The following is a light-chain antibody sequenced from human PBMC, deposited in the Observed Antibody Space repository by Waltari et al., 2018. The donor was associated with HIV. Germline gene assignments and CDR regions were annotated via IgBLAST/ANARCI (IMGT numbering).Light chain of an antibody. CDR3: QVWDGGSDPPGV. CDR2: DDS. V-gene: IGLV3-21*02. J-gene: IGLJ3*02. CDR1: KIGDKS. Sequence: YVLTQPPSVSVAPGQTARMTCGGTKIGDKSVHWYQQRPGQAPVVVVYDDSDRPEGISEGMSGSNSGNTASLIIRRGEAGDEADYYCQVWDGGSDPPGVFGGGTRLTVL.